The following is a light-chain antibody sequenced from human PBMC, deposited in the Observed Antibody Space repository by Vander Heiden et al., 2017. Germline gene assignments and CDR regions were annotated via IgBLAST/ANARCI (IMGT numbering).Light chain of an antibody. CDR3: QQYRTDWT. CDR1: ESVNMW. V-gene: IGKV1-5*03. J-gene: IGKJ1*01. Sequence: DIQMTQSLSTLSASVGDTVTITCRASESVNMWLAWYQQQPGKAPNVLIHKATTLKSGVPSRFSGSGFGTEFTLTISSLEPDDFATYYCQQYRTDWTFGQGTKVEI. CDR2: KAT.